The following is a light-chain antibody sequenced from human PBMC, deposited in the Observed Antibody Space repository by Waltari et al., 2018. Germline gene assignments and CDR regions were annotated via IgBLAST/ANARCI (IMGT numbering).Light chain of an antibody. CDR3: GTGDSSLSGAV. CDR1: SPNIGNNY. CDR2: ENR. V-gene: IGLV1-51*02. J-gene: IGLJ7*01. Sequence: QSVLTQPPSVSAAPGQRVTISCSGGSPNIGNNYVSWYRQFPGTAPKLLIFENREGPSGILGRFSGSKSGTSATLDITGLQAGDEADYYGGTGDSSLSGAVFGGGTHLTVL.